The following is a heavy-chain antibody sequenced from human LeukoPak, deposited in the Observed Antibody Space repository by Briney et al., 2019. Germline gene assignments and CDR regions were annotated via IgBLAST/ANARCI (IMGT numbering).Heavy chain of an antibody. J-gene: IGHJ5*02. Sequence: PSETLSLTCAVYGGSFSGYYWSWIRQPPGKGLEWIWEINHSRSTNYNPSPKSRVTISVDTSKNQFSLKLSSVTAADTAVYYCARPYQPLLYGVRTGNWFEPCGQGTLVTVSS. CDR2: INHSRST. V-gene: IGHV4-34*01. CDR3: ARPYQPLLYGVRTGNWFEP. D-gene: IGHD2-2*02. CDR1: GGSFSGYY.